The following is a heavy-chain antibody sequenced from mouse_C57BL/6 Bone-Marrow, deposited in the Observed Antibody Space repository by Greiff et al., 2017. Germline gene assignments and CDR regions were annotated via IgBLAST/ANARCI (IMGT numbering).Heavy chain of an antibody. CDR3: ARLDFGGYGSSYWCAY. J-gene: IGHJ3*01. CDR1: GYTFTDYF. Sequence: QVQLQQSGAELVKPGASVKISCKASGYTFTDYFINWVKQRPGQGLEWIGKLGPGSGSTYSNPKFQGKATLTADKSSSPAYMQLSSLTSEDSAVYFCARLDFGGYGSSYWCAYRGQGTLVTVSA. D-gene: IGHD1-1*01. V-gene: IGHV1-77*01. CDR2: LGPGSGST.